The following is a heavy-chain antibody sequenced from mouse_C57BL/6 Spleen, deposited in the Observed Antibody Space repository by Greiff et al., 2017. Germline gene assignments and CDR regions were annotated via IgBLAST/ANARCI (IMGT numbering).Heavy chain of an antibody. CDR1: GYAFSSSW. V-gene: IGHV1-80*01. CDR3: ARSRTGTGYFDY. J-gene: IGHJ2*01. D-gene: IGHD4-1*01. Sequence: VKLQESGAELVKPGASVKISCKASGYAFSSSWMNWVKQRPGKGLEWIGQIYPGDGDTNYNGKFKGKATLTADKSSSTAYMQLSSLTSEDSAVYFCARSRTGTGYFDYWGQGNTLTVSS. CDR2: IYPGDGDT.